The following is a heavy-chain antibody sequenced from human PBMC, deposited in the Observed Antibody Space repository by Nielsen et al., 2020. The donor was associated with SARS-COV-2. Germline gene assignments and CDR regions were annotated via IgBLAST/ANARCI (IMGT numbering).Heavy chain of an antibody. V-gene: IGHV3-23*01. J-gene: IGHJ4*02. CDR2: ISSSGGSI. D-gene: IGHD3-10*01. CDR1: GFTFSSYG. CDR3: AKDSGGIRGFAFDY. Sequence: GESLKISCAASGFTFSSYGMHWVRQAPGKGLEWVSGISSSGGSIYYADSVKGRFTISRDNFKNILHLQMNSLRADDTAVYYCAKDSGGIRGFAFDYWGRGTLVTVSS.